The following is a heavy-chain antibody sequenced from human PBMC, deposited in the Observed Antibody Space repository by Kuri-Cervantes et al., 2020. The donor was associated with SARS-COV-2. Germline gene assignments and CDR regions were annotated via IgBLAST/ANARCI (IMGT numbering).Heavy chain of an antibody. Sequence: GGSLRLSCAASGFTFSSYSMNWVRQAPGKGLEWVSAISGSGGSTYYADSVKGRFTISRDNSKNTLYLQMNSLRAEDTAVYYCAKYSPGSSYYDFWSGHTGFDYWGQGTLVTVSS. CDR3: AKYSPGSSYYDFWSGHTGFDY. D-gene: IGHD3-3*01. V-gene: IGHV3-23*01. J-gene: IGHJ4*02. CDR2: ISGSGGST. CDR1: GFTFSSYS.